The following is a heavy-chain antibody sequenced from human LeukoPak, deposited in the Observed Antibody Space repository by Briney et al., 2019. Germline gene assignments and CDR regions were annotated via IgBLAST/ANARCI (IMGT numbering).Heavy chain of an antibody. CDR3: ARVVKSDLGYYYYYMDV. CDR2: TYYRSKWYN. Sequence: SQTLSLTCAISGDSVSSNSAAWNWIRQSPSRGLEWLGRTYYRSKWYNDYAVSVKSRITINPDTSKNQFSLQLNSVTPEDTAVYYCARVVKSDLGYYYYYMDVWGKGTTVTISS. J-gene: IGHJ6*03. CDR1: GDSVSSNSAA. D-gene: IGHD2-21*01. V-gene: IGHV6-1*01.